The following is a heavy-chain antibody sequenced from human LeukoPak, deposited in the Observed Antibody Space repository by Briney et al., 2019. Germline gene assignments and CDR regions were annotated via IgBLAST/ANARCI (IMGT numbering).Heavy chain of an antibody. CDR3: AKGLDRGQWLSFDY. CDR2: ISGSGGST. Sequence: GGSLRLSCAASGFTFSSYAMSWVRQAPGKGLEWASAISGSGGSTYYADSVKGRFTISRDNSKNTLYLQMNSLRAEDTAVYYCAKGLDRGQWLSFDYWGQGTLVTVSS. V-gene: IGHV3-23*01. CDR1: GFTFSSYA. D-gene: IGHD6-19*01. J-gene: IGHJ4*02.